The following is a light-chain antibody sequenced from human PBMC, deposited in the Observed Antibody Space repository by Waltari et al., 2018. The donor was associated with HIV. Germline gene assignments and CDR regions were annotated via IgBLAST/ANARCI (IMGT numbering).Light chain of an antibody. CDR3: QSYDSGLNGPV. Sequence: SVLTQPPSVSGAPGQRVIIPCTGNTSHIGAHYDLHGYLHLPGSAPKLLMVVNDNRPSGVPARFSGSKSGASASLAITKLQAEDEAVYYCQSYDSGLNGPVFGGGTKLTVL. CDR1: TSHIGAHYD. J-gene: IGLJ2*01. CDR2: VND. V-gene: IGLV1-40*01.